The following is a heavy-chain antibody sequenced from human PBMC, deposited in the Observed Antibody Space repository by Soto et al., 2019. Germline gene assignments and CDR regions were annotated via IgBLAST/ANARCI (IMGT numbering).Heavy chain of an antibody. J-gene: IGHJ4*02. CDR3: AHRVGLHGNWNGGPFDF. CDR2: IYWDDDK. V-gene: IGHV2-5*02. CDR1: GFSLSTSGVG. D-gene: IGHD1-1*01. Sequence: QISLKESGPTRVKPTQTLTLTCTFSGFSLSTSGVGVGWIRQPPGKALQQLALIYWDDDKRYSPSLKSRLTITKDTSKNQVVLTMTNMDPVDTATYYCAHRVGLHGNWNGGPFDFWGQGAQVTVSS.